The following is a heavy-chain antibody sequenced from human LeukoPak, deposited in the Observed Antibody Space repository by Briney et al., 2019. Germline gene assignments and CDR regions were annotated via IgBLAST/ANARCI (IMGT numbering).Heavy chain of an antibody. CDR2: IYHSGST. V-gene: IGHV4-30-2*01. CDR1: GGSTSSGSYY. J-gene: IGHJ4*02. Sequence: PSETLSLTCTVSGGSTSSGSYYWSWIRQPPGKGLEWIGYIYHSGSTYHNPSLKSRVTISVDRSKNQFSLKLSSVTAADTAVYYCARVRYSSSSNYFDYWGQGTLVTVSS. D-gene: IGHD6-6*01. CDR3: ARVRYSSSSNYFDY.